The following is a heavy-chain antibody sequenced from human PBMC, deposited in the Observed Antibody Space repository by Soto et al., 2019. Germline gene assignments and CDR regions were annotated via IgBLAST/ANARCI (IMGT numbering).Heavy chain of an antibody. CDR2: ISYDGSNK. D-gene: IGHD2-2*01. V-gene: IGHV3-30-3*01. Sequence: GGSLRLSCAASGFTFSSYAMHWVRQAPGKGLEWVAVISYDGSNKYYADSVKGRFTISRDNSKNTLYLQMNSLRAEDTAVYYCATSATYCSRTSCSGTLDYWGQGTLVPVSS. CDR3: ATSATYCSRTSCSGTLDY. CDR1: GFTFSSYA. J-gene: IGHJ4*02.